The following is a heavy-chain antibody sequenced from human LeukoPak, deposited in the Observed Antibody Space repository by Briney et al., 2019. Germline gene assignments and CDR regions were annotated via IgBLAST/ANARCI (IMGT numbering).Heavy chain of an antibody. J-gene: IGHJ4*02. CDR1: GYTFTGYY. CDR3: AGTGYSSSWYFRY. V-gene: IGHV1-2*02. D-gene: IGHD6-13*01. Sequence: ASVKVSCKASGYTFTGYYMHWVRQAPGQGLEWMGWINPNSGGTNYAQKFQGRVTMTRDMSTSTVYMELSSLRSEDTAVYYCAGTGYSSSWYFRYWGQGTLVTVSS. CDR2: INPNSGGT.